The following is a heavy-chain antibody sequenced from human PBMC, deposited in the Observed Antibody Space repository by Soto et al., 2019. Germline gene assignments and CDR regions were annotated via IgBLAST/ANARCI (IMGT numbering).Heavy chain of an antibody. Sequence: EVQLVESGGGLVKPGGSLRLSCAASGFTFSNAWMNWVRQAPGKGLEWVGRIKSKTDGGTTDYAAPVKGRFTISRDDSKNTLYLQMNSLKTEDTAVYYCTTDREEFWSGYLTNWFDPWGQGTLVTVSS. CDR2: IKSKTDGGTT. CDR3: TTDREEFWSGYLTNWFDP. V-gene: IGHV3-15*07. J-gene: IGHJ5*02. CDR1: GFTFSNAW. D-gene: IGHD3-3*01.